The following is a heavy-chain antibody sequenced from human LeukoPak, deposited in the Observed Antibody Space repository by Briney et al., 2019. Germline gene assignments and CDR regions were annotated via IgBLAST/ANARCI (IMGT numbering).Heavy chain of an antibody. V-gene: IGHV4-31*03. CDR2: IYYSGST. Sequence: SETLSLTCTVSGGSISSGGYYWSWIRQHPGKGLEWIGYIYYSGSTYYNPSLKSRVTISVDTSKNQFSLKLSSVTAADTAVYYCARQFEDSYYYYYGMDVWGQGTTVTVSS. CDR3: ARQFEDSYYYYYGMDV. J-gene: IGHJ6*02. D-gene: IGHD3-10*01. CDR1: GGSISSGGYY.